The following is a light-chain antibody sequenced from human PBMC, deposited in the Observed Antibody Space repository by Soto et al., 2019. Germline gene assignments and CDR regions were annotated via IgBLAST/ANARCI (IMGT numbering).Light chain of an antibody. V-gene: IGKV1-39*01. CDR3: QQSYSTSVT. J-gene: IGKJ4*01. CDR1: QDISNY. CDR2: AAS. Sequence: DIQMTQSPSSLSASVGDRVTITCRASQDISNYLAWFQQTPGKAPKLLIYAASNLQSGVPSRFSGSGSGTDFTLTISSLQPEDYATYYCQQSYSTSVTFGGGTKVEIK.